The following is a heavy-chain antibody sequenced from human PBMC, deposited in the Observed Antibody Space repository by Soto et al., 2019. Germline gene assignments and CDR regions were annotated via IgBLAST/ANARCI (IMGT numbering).Heavy chain of an antibody. V-gene: IGHV4-34*01. CDR3: ARGSRAPGTTFVY. J-gene: IGHJ4*02. D-gene: IGHD1-1*01. Sequence: SETLSLTCAVYGGSFSGYYWSWIRQPPGKGLEWIGEINHSGSTNYNPSLKSRVTISVDTSKNQFSLKLSSVTTADTAVYYCARGSRAPGTTFVYWGQGTLVTVSS. CDR2: INHSGST. CDR1: GGSFSGYY.